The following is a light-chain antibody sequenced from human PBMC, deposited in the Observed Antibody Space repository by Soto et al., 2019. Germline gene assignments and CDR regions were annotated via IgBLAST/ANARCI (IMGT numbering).Light chain of an antibody. CDR2: GAS. CDR3: QQYGSSPT. Sequence: EIVLTQSPGTLSLSPGERATLSCRASQSVSSSYLAWYQQKPGQAPRLLIYGASSTATGTPDRFSGSGSGTDFPLTISRLEPEDFAVYYCQQYGSSPTFGQGTKVKIK. CDR1: QSVSSSY. J-gene: IGKJ1*01. V-gene: IGKV3-20*01.